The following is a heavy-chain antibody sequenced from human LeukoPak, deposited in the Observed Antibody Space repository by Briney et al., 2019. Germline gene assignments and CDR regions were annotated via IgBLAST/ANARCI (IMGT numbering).Heavy chain of an antibody. V-gene: IGHV1-18*01. CDR2: ISAYNGNT. CDR3: ARAASGSGWYGGDY. Sequence: ASVKVSCKASGYTFTSYGISWVRRAPGQGVEWMGWISAYNGNTNYAQKLQGRVAMTTDTSTSTAYMELRSLRSDDTAVYYCARAASGSGWYGGDYWGQGALVTVSS. J-gene: IGHJ4*02. CDR1: GYTFTSYG. D-gene: IGHD6-19*01.